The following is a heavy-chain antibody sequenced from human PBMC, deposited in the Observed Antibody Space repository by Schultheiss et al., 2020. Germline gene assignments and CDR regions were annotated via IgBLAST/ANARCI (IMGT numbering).Heavy chain of an antibody. D-gene: IGHD1-26*01. CDR2: ISSSSSYI. Sequence: GGSLRLSCAASGFTVSSNYMSWVRQAPGKGLEWVSSISSSSSYIYYADSVKGRFTISRDNAKNSLYLQMNSLRAEDTAVYYCANVRIVGATLDYWGQGTLVTGSS. CDR3: ANVRIVGATLDY. CDR1: GFTVSSNY. V-gene: IGHV3-21*04. J-gene: IGHJ4*02.